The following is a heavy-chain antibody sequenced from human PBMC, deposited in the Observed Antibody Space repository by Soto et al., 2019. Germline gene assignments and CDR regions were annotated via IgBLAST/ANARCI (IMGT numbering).Heavy chain of an antibody. D-gene: IGHD2-15*01. CDR3: AKEAGFGGYCSGGSCARDDAFDI. V-gene: IGHV3-30*18. CDR2: ISYDGSNK. Sequence: GGSLRLSCAASGFTFSSYGMHWVRQAPGKGLEWVAVISYDGSNKYYADSVKGRFTISGDNSKNTLYLQMNSLRAEDTAVYYCAKEAGFGGYCSGGSCARDDAFDIWGQGTMVTVSS. J-gene: IGHJ3*02. CDR1: GFTFSSYG.